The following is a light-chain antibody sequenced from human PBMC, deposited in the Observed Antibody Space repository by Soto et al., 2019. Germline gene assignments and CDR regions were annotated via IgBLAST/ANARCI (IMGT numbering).Light chain of an antibody. Sequence: EIVLTQSPATLSLSPGERATLSCRASQSVSSYLAWYQQKPGQAPRLLIYDASNRATGIPARFSGSGSGTDFTLTISSLEPEDFAVYSCQQRRNWPLTFGGGTKVEI. CDR3: QQRRNWPLT. CDR1: QSVSSY. J-gene: IGKJ4*01. V-gene: IGKV3-11*01. CDR2: DAS.